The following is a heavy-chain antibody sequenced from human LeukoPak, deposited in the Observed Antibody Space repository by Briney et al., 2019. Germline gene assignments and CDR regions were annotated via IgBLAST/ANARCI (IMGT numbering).Heavy chain of an antibody. V-gene: IGHV4-34*01. D-gene: IGHD2-8*01. J-gene: IGHJ5*02. Sequence: PSETLSLTCAVYGGPFSGYYWSWIRQPPGKGLEWIGEINHSGSTNYNPSLKSRVTISVDTSKNQFSLKLSSVTAADTAVYYCARGRRTAQTKNNWFDPWGQGTLVTVSS. CDR3: ARGRRTAQTKNNWFDP. CDR1: GGPFSGYY. CDR2: INHSGST.